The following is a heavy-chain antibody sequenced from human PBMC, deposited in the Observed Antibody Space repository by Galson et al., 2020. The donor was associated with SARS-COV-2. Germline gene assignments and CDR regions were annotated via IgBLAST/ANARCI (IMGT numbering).Heavy chain of an antibody. CDR1: GTSISGGSYS. D-gene: IGHD4-17*01. V-gene: IGHV4-30-2*01. CDR2: ISHSGGP. CDR3: ARLHYGEYAPEAFDI. J-gene: IGHJ3*02. Sequence: SETLSLTCAVSGTSISGGSYSWNWIRQPPGKGLEWIGYISHSGGPYYNPSLKSRVTISGDRSKNQFSLRLSSVTAADAAVYFCARLHYGEYAPEAFDIWGPGTRVTVAS.